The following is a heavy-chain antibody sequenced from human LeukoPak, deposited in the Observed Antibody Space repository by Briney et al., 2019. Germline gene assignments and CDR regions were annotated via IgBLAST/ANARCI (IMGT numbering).Heavy chain of an antibody. J-gene: IGHJ4*02. D-gene: IGHD1-26*01. Sequence: GGSLRLSCTASGFTFSSYAMSWVRQAPGKGLEWVSAISGSGGSTYYADSVKGRFTISRDNSKNTLYLQMNSLRAEDTAVYYCAKVREVGATTGYYFDYWGQGTLVTVSS. CDR1: GFTFSSYA. CDR3: AKVREVGATTGYYFDY. CDR2: ISGSGGST. V-gene: IGHV3-23*01.